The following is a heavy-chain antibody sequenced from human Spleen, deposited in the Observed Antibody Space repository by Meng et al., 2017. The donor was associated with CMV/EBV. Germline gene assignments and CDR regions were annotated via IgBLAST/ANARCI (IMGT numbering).Heavy chain of an antibody. V-gene: IGHV3-21*04. CDR2: ISRSSSYI. CDR3: AKQGDDFWSGPRDY. J-gene: IGHJ4*02. D-gene: IGHD3-3*01. Sequence: GGSLRLSCAASGFTFSTYSMNWVRQAPGKGLEWVSSISRSSSYIYYADSVKGRFTISRDNAKNSLYLQMNSLRAEDTAVYYCAKQGDDFWSGPRDYWGQGTLVTVSS. CDR1: GFTFSTYS.